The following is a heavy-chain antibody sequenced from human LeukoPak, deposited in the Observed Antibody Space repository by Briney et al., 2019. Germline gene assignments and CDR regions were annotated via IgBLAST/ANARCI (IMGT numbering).Heavy chain of an antibody. CDR2: INPNSGGT. Sequence: ASVKVSCTASGYTFTGYYMHWVRQAPGQGLEWMGWINPNSGGTNYAQKFQGRVTMTRDTSISTAYMELSRLRSDDTAVYYCARDRSSSWYSPTFDYWGQGTLVTVSS. CDR1: GYTFTGYY. J-gene: IGHJ4*02. CDR3: ARDRSSSWYSPTFDY. D-gene: IGHD6-13*01. V-gene: IGHV1-2*02.